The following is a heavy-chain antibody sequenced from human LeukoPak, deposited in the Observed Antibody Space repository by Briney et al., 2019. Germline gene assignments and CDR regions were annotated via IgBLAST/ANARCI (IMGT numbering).Heavy chain of an antibody. Sequence: GGSLRLSCAASGFTFSSYAMSWVRQAPGEGLGWVSAISGSGVGTYYADSVKGRFTISRDNSKNTLYLQMNSLRGEDTAIYFCAKDQSPHCSGDRCYAVDCWGQGTLVTVSS. CDR1: GFTFSSYA. CDR3: AKDQSPHCSGDRCYAVDC. J-gene: IGHJ4*02. D-gene: IGHD2-15*01. CDR2: ISGSGVGT. V-gene: IGHV3-23*01.